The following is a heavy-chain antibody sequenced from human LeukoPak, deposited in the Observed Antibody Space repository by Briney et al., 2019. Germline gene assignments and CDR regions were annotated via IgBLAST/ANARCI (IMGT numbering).Heavy chain of an antibody. CDR2: IWYDGSNK. J-gene: IGHJ3*02. Sequence: GGSLRLSCAASGFTFCSSGMHWVRQAPGRGLEWVAVIWYDGSNKYYGDSVKGRFTISRDNSKNTLYLQMDSLRAEDTAVYYCARDLKTGYGAFDIWGQGTMVTVSS. D-gene: IGHD5-12*01. CDR1: GFTFCSSG. CDR3: ARDLKTGYGAFDI. V-gene: IGHV3-33*01.